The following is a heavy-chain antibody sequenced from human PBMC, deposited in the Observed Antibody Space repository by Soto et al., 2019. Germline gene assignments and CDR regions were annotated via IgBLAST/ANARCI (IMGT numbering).Heavy chain of an antibody. J-gene: IGHJ4*02. CDR3: ADMVAATRGY. V-gene: IGHV3-23*01. CDR1: GFTFSSYA. CDR2: ISSSGGST. Sequence: GGSLRLSCAATGFTFSSYAMSWVRQAPGKGLEWVSSISSSGGSTYYADSVKGRFTISRDISKNTLYLQLNSLRAGDTAVYYCADMVAATRGYWGQGTLVTVSS. D-gene: IGHD2-15*01.